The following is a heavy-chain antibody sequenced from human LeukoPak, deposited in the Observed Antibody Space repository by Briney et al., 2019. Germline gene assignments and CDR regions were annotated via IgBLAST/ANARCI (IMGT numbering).Heavy chain of an antibody. V-gene: IGHV4-59*08. Sequence: PGGSLRPSCSASGFSFSRHWMSWIRQPPGKGLEWIGYIYYTGSTNYNPSLKSRVTISVDTSKNQFSLKLSSVTAADTAVYYCARYLAAGYFDLWGRGTLVTVSS. CDR3: ARYLAAGYFDL. D-gene: IGHD6-25*01. CDR2: IYYTGST. CDR1: GFSFSRHW. J-gene: IGHJ2*01.